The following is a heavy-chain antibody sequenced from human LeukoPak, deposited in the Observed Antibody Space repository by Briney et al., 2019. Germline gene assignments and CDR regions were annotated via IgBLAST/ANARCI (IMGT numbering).Heavy chain of an antibody. Sequence: GGSLRLSCAASGFTFNSYAMSWVRQAPGKGLEWVSAIIGSGGSTYYADSVKGRFTISRDNSKNTLYLQMNSLRAEDTAVYYCARDFGGKDDYWGQGTLVTVSS. J-gene: IGHJ4*02. CDR2: IIGSGGST. CDR1: GFTFNSYA. V-gene: IGHV3-23*01. CDR3: ARDFGGKDDY. D-gene: IGHD3-10*01.